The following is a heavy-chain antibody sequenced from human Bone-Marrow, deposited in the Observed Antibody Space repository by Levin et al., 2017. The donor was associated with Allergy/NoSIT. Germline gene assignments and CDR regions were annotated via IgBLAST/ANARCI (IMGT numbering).Heavy chain of an antibody. CDR1: GFTFNIYW. CDR3: ARLDYYDSSQFDS. J-gene: IGHJ4*02. Sequence: PGGSLRLSCAASGFTFNIYWMSWVRQSPGKGLEWVANIKQDGNEKHLVDSVKGRFTISRDNAKNSLYLQLNSLRAEDTAVYYCARLDYYDSSQFDSWGQGTLVTVSS. D-gene: IGHD3-22*01. CDR2: IKQDGNEK. V-gene: IGHV3-7*01.